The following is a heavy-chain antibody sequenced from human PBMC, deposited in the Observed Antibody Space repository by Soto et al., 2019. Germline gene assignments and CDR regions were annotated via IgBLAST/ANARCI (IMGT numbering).Heavy chain of an antibody. Sequence: QPGGSLRLCCAASGFTLSGYAMDWVRQAPGKGLEYVSGISSNGVGTYYANSVQGRFTISRDNSKNTVYLQMGSLRPEDMAVYYCARRARPDFYYMDVWGKGTTVTVSS. CDR3: ARRARPDFYYMDV. D-gene: IGHD6-6*01. V-gene: IGHV3-64*01. CDR2: ISSNGVGT. J-gene: IGHJ6*03. CDR1: GFTLSGYA.